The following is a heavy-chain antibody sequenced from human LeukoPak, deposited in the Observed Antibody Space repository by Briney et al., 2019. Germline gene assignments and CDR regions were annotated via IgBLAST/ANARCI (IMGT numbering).Heavy chain of an antibody. Sequence: ASVKVSCKASGGTFSSYAISWVRQAPGQGLEWMGGIIPIFGTANYAQKFQGRVTITADESTSTAYMELSSLRSEDTAVYYCGSPILSPRDYMDVWGKGTTVTVSS. CDR1: GGTFSSYA. CDR2: IIPIFGTA. CDR3: GSPILSPRDYMDV. J-gene: IGHJ6*03. V-gene: IGHV1-69*13. D-gene: IGHD3-3*02.